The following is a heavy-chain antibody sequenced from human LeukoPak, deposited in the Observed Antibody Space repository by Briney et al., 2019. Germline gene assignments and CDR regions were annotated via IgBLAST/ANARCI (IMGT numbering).Heavy chain of an antibody. V-gene: IGHV3-21*01. D-gene: IGHD3-22*01. CDR2: ISSSSSYI. CDR1: GFTFSSYS. Sequence: GGSLRLSCAASGFTFSSYSMNWVRQAPGKGLEWVSSISSSSSYIYYADSVKGRFTISRDNAKNSLYLQMNSLRAEDTAVYYCARIPTCYYDSSGAWEFDYWGQGTLVTVSS. CDR3: ARIPTCYYDSSGAWEFDY. J-gene: IGHJ4*02.